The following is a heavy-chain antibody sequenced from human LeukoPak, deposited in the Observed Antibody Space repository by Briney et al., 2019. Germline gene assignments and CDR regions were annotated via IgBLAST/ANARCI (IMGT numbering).Heavy chain of an antibody. D-gene: IGHD3-10*01. CDR2: ISAYNGNT. CDR1: GYTFTSYG. CDR3: STMGANGSGSYTPYYYGMDV. Sequence: GASVKVSCKASGYTFTSYGISWVRQAPGQGLEWMGWISAYNGNTNYAQKLQGRVTMTTDTSTSTAYMELRSLRSDDTAVYYCSTMGANGSGSYTPYYYGMDVWGQGTTVTVSS. V-gene: IGHV1-18*01. J-gene: IGHJ6*02.